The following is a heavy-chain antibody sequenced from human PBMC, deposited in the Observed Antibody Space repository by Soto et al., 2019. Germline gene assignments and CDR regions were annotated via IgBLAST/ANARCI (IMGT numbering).Heavy chain of an antibody. D-gene: IGHD3-3*01. CDR2: INSDGSST. CDR1: GFTFSSYW. J-gene: IGHJ6*02. CDR3: AKDVLRFLEWLAFYGMDV. Sequence: GGSLRLSCAASGFTFSSYWMHWVRQTPGKGPVWVSRINSDGSSTSYADSVKGRFTISRDNSKNTLYLQMNSLRAEDTAVFYCAKDVLRFLEWLAFYGMDVWGQGTTVTVSS. V-gene: IGHV3-74*01.